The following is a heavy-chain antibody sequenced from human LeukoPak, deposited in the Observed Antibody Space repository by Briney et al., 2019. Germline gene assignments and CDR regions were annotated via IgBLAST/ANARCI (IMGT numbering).Heavy chain of an antibody. J-gene: IGHJ1*01. CDR2: ISDHGNST. Sequence: GGSLRLSCAASGFTFSSYAMSWVRQGQGKGPEWVSSISDHGNSTYTAASVKGRFTISRDNSKNTLYLQMDSLRAEDTAVYYCAKDLIYSSSWSDNWGQGTLVTVSS. CDR1: GFTFSSYA. CDR3: AKDLIYSSSWSDN. D-gene: IGHD6-13*01. V-gene: IGHV3-23*01.